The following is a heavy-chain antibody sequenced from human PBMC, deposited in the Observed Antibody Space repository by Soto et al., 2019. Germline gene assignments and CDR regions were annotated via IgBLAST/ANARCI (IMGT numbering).Heavy chain of an antibody. J-gene: IGHJ5*01. D-gene: IGHD3-10*01. CDR1: GGTFSSYG. CDR3: ARGLYYYHTLGSRAGNWLGP. V-gene: IGHV1-69*01. CDR2: IIPMFSTT. Sequence: QVQLVQSGAEVKKPGSSVKVSCKASGGTFSSYGIGLVRQAPGQGLEWMGGIIPMFSTTSYAQKFQGRVTISADESTNTAYMELRSLRSGDTAVYYCARGLYYYHTLGSRAGNWLGPWGQGTLVTVSS.